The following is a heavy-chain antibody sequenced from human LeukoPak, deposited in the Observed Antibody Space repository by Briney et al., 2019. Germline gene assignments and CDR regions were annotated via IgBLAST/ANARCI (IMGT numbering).Heavy chain of an antibody. CDR1: GFTFSDHY. V-gene: IGHV3-72*01. J-gene: IGHJ4*01. CDR3: ARDDKGLFDY. CDR2: TRNKANSYTT. D-gene: IGHD3-22*01. Sequence: PGGSLRLSCAASGFTFSDHYMDWVRQAPGKGLEWVGRTRNKANSYTTEYAASVKGRFTISRDDSKNSLYLQMNSLKTEDTAVYYCARDDKGLFDYWGYGTLVTVSS.